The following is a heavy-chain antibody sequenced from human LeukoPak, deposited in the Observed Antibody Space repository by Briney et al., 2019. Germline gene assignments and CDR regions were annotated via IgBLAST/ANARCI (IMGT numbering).Heavy chain of an antibody. CDR2: IIPILGIA. CDR1: GGTFSSYA. CDR3: ARDWVEMTTQDAFHI. J-gene: IGHJ3*02. Sequence: SVKVSCKASGGTFSSYALSWVRQAPGQGLEWMGRIIPILGIANYAQKFQGRVTITADKSTSTAYMELSSLRSEDTAVYYCARDWVEMTTQDAFHIWGQGTMVTVSS. V-gene: IGHV1-69*04. D-gene: IGHD5-24*01.